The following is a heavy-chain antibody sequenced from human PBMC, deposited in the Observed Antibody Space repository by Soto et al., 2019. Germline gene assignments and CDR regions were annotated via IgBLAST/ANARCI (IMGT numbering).Heavy chain of an antibody. J-gene: IGHJ4*02. V-gene: IGHV4-39*01. D-gene: IGHD1-26*01. CDR2: IYYSGST. CDR3: ARHKSGSYPHTYYFDY. Sequence: SETLSLTCTVSGGSISSSSYYWGWIRQPPGKGLEWIGSIYYSGSTYYNPSLKSRVTISVDTSKNQFSLKLSSVTAADTAVYYCARHKSGSYPHTYYFDYWGQGTLVTVSS. CDR1: GGSISSSSYY.